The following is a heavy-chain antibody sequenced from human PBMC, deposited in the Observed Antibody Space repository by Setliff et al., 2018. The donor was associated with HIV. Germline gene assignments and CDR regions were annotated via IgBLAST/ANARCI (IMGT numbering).Heavy chain of an antibody. Sequence: NPSETLSLTCTVSGGSISSHYWSWIRQPPGKGLEWIGSIYYSGSTNYNPSLKSRVTISVDTSKNQFSLKLSSVTAADTAVYYCARGAYCSGGSCYATLYYFDYWGQGTLVTVSS. V-gene: IGHV4-59*11. CDR3: ARGAYCSGGSCYATLYYFDY. CDR1: GGSISSHY. D-gene: IGHD2-15*01. CDR2: IYYSGST. J-gene: IGHJ4*02.